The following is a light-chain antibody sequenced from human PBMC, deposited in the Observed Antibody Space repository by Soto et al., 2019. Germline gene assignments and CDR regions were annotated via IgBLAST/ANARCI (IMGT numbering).Light chain of an antibody. CDR2: GAS. Sequence: EIVLTQSPGTLSLSPGERATLSCRASQTISSTFLAWYRQRPGQAPRLLIYGASSRATGIPDRFSASGSGTDFTLTISRLEPEDFATYHCQHYGGVWTFGQGTKVEIK. J-gene: IGKJ1*01. V-gene: IGKV3-20*01. CDR1: QTISSTF. CDR3: QHYGGVWT.